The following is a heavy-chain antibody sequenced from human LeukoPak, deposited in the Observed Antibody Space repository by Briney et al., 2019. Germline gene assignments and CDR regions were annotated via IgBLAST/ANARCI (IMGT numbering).Heavy chain of an antibody. CDR2: ISSSGSNI. CDR1: GFTFSSYE. V-gene: IGHV3-48*03. CDR3: ARDTSPYYYGSGSQGIDY. J-gene: IGHJ4*02. Sequence: PGGSLRLSCAASGFTFSSYEMNWVRQAPGKGLEWVSYISSSGSNIYYADSVKGRFTISRDNAKNSLYLQMNSLRAEDTAVYYCARDTSPYYYGSGSQGIDYWGQGTLVTVSS. D-gene: IGHD3-10*01.